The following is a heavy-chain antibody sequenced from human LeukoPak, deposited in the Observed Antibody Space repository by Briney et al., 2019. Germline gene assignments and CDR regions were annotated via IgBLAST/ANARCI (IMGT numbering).Heavy chain of an antibody. CDR1: GFTFSSYA. Sequence: GGSLRLSCSASGFTFSSYAMHWVRQAPGKGLEYVSAISSNGGSTYYADSVRGRFTISRDNSKNTLYLQMSSLRAEDTAVYYCVKGSIAVAGSNFDYWGQGTLVTVSS. D-gene: IGHD6-19*01. CDR2: ISSNGGST. V-gene: IGHV3-64D*06. J-gene: IGHJ4*02. CDR3: VKGSIAVAGSNFDY.